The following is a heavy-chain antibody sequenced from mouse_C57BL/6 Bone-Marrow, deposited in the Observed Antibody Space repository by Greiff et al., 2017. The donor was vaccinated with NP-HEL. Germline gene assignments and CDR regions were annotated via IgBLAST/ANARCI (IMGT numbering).Heavy chain of an antibody. CDR3: ARGYGSSYWYFDV. J-gene: IGHJ1*03. CDR2: ISDGGSYT. CDR1: GFTFSSYA. D-gene: IGHD1-1*01. V-gene: IGHV5-4*03. Sequence: EVKLVESGGGLVKPGGSLKLSCAASGFTFSSYAMSWVRQTPEKRLEWVATISDGGSYTYYPDTVKGRFTISRDNAKNNLYLQMSHLKSEDTAMYYCARGYGSSYWYFDVWGTGTTVTVSS.